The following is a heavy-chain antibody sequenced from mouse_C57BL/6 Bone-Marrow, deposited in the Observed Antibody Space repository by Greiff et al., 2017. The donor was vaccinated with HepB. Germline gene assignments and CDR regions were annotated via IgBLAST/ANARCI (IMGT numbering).Heavy chain of an antibody. V-gene: IGHV7-3*01. CDR2: LSNKANGYTT. CDR1: GFTFTDYY. Sequence: EVKLVDSGGGLVQPGGSLRLSCAASGFTFTDYYMSWVRQPPGKALAWLGFLSNKANGYTTEYSASVKCRFTISRDNSQSILYLQMNALRAEDSATYYCADRYDAMDYWGQGTSVTVSS. CDR3: ADRYDAMDY. J-gene: IGHJ4*01.